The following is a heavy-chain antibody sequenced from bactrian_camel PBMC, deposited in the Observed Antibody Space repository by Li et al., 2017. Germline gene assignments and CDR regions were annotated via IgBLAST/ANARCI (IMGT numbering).Heavy chain of an antibody. CDR3: AGSKYIKVCHGTEDCFREGMYDY. D-gene: IGHD3*01. CDR2: IDSGGST. V-gene: IGHV3S67*01. J-gene: IGHJ4*01. Sequence: DVQLVESGGGLVQPGGSLRLSCATSGFTFSDYYMTWVRQASGKEREAVASIDSGGSTTYKNSVEGRFTISQDNAKNTLSLQMNNLSPEDTAKYFCAGSKYIKVCHGTEDCFREGMYDYWGQGTQVTVS. CDR1: GFTFSDYY.